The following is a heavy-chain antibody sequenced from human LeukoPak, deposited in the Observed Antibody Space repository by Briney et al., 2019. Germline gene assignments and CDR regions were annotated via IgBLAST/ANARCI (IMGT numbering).Heavy chain of an antibody. CDR1: GFTFSSFA. CDR3: ATSLASARAAGYYFDY. CDR2: ISYDGSSK. V-gene: IGHV3-30*14. Sequence: QSGGSLRLSCAASGFTFSSFATNWVRQAPGKGLEWVAVISYDGSSKYYADSVKGRSTISRDNSKNTLSLQMNSLRAEDTAVYYCATSLASARAAGYYFDYWGQGTLVTVSS. J-gene: IGHJ4*02. D-gene: IGHD6-6*01.